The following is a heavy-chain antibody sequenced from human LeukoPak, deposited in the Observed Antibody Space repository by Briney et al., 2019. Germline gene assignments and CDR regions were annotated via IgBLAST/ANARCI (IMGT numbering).Heavy chain of an antibody. V-gene: IGHV3-7*01. J-gene: IGHJ5*02. D-gene: IGHD2-2*01. Sequence: GGSLRLSCAASGFTLNTYTMNWVRQAPGKGLEWVADIKQDGSEKYYVDSVKGRFTISRDNSKNSLYLQMNSLRAEDTAIYYCARGDGWGSSTKPGWFDPWGQGTLVTVSS. CDR3: ARGDGWGSSTKPGWFDP. CDR1: GFTLNTYT. CDR2: IKQDGSEK.